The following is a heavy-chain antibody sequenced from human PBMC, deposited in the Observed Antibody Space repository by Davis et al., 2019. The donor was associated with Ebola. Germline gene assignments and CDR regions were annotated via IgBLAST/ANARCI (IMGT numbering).Heavy chain of an antibody. D-gene: IGHD3-3*01. J-gene: IGHJ4*02. V-gene: IGHV3-33*06. CDR2: IWYDGSNK. Sequence: GGSLRLSCAASGFTFSSYAMHWVRQAPGKGLEWVAVIWYDGSNKYYADSVKGRFTISRDNSKNALYLQMNSLRAEDTAVYYCAKTFDEDGSGYRPSDYWGQGTLVTVSS. CDR3: AKTFDEDGSGYRPSDY. CDR1: GFTFSSYA.